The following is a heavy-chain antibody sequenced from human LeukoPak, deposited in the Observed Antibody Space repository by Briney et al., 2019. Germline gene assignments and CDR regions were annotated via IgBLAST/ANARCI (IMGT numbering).Heavy chain of an antibody. CDR3: ARDPPGSGSYYDY. Sequence: SETLSLTCTVSGGSISSYYWSWIRQPPGKGLEWIGYTYYSGSTNYNPSLKSRVTISVDTSKNYFSLRLSSVTAADTAVYYCARDPPGSGSYYDYWGQGTLVTVSS. CDR2: TYYSGST. J-gene: IGHJ4*02. V-gene: IGHV4-59*01. D-gene: IGHD3-10*01. CDR1: GGSISSYY.